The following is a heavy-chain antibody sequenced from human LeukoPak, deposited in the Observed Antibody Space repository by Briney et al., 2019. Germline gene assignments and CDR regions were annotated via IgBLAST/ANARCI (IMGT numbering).Heavy chain of an antibody. J-gene: IGHJ3*02. D-gene: IGHD5-18*01. V-gene: IGHV3-21*01. CDR2: ISSSSSYI. Sequence: GGSLRLSCAASGFTFSSYSMNWVRQAPGKGLEWVSSISSSSSYIYYADSVKGRFTISRDNAKNSLYLQMNSLRAEDTAVYYCASGPWIQLWLASGTDAFDIWGQGTMVTVSS. CDR1: GFTFSSYS. CDR3: ASGPWIQLWLASGTDAFDI.